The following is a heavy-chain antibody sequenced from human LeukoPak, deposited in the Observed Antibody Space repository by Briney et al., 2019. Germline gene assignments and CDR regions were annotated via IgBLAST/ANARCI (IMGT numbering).Heavy chain of an antibody. CDR3: AKETSRYYDFWSGYYQNYYYYGMDV. CDR1: GFSFSTYS. J-gene: IGHJ6*02. CDR2: VSGTSEYI. Sequence: PGGSLRLSCAASGFSFSTYSMIWVRQAPGKELEWVSSVSGTSEYIYYADSVRGRFTISRDNSKNTLYLQMNSLRAEDTAVYYCAKETSRYYDFWSGYYQNYYYYGMDVWGQGTTVTVSS. V-gene: IGHV3-21*01. D-gene: IGHD3-3*01.